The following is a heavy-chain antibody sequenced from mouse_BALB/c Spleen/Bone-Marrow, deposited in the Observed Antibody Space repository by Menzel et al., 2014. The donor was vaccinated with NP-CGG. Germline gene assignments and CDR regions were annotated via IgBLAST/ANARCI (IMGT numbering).Heavy chain of an antibody. J-gene: IGHJ3*01. CDR1: GYTFTSYT. CDR2: INPSSGYT. CDR3: ARSNGNYVLAY. D-gene: IGHD2-1*01. V-gene: IGHV1-4*01. Sequence: QVQLQQSGAELARPGASVKMSCKASGYTFTSYTMHWVKQRPGQGLEWIGYINPSSGYTNYNQKFKDRATLTADKSSSTAYMQLSSLTSEDSAVYYCARSNGNYVLAYWGQGTLVTVSA.